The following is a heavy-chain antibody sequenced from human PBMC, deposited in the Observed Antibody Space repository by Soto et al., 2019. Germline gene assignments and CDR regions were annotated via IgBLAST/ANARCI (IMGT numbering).Heavy chain of an antibody. V-gene: IGHV3-23*01. CDR2: IYGGGNGP. J-gene: IGHJ4*02. Sequence: EVQVLESGGGLVQPGGSLRLSCAATGFTFSDFAMSWVRQAPGKGLEWVSRIYGGGNGPHYADSVKGRVTISRDNSKKTLYLQMNRLRAEDTAVYYCEKMAGMDPWAESFDCWGQGTLVHVSS. D-gene: IGHD3-10*01. CDR1: GFTFSDFA. CDR3: EKMAGMDPWAESFDC.